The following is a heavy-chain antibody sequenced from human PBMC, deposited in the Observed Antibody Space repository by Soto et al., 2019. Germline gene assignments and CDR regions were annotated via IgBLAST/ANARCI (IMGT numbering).Heavy chain of an antibody. J-gene: IGHJ4*02. CDR3: AKATVTAFDFAY. Sequence: GGSLRLSCAASGFTFSTYAMSWVRQAPGKGLEWVSTISDNSVSTYYADSVRGRFTISRDNSKNALCLQMNSLRAEDTAVYYCAKATVTAFDFAYWGLGALVTVS. V-gene: IGHV3-23*01. D-gene: IGHD2-21*02. CDR2: ISDNSVST. CDR1: GFTFSTYA.